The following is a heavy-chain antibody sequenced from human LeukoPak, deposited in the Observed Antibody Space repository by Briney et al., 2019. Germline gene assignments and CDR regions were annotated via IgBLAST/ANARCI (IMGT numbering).Heavy chain of an antibody. CDR1: GGSFSGYY. CDR2: INHSGST. V-gene: IGHV4-34*01. Sequence: PSETLSLTCAVYGGSFSGYYWSWIRQPPGKGLEWIGEINHSGSTNYNPSLKSRVTISVDTSKNQFSLKLSSVTAADTAVYYCARYGIVVVPAAIKSNWFDPWGQGTLVTVSS. D-gene: IGHD2-2*01. J-gene: IGHJ5*02. CDR3: ARYGIVVVPAAIKSNWFDP.